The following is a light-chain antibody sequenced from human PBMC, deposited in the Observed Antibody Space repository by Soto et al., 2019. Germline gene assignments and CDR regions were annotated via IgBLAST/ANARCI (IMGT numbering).Light chain of an antibody. Sequence: QSVLTQPPSASGTPGQRVTISCSGSTSNIGRTTVNWYQQLPGTAPKLLIYIDNQRPSGVPERFSGSKSGTSASLAITGLQSEDEATYYCATWDDGLNGPVFGGGTQLTVL. CDR2: IDN. J-gene: IGLJ2*01. V-gene: IGLV1-44*01. CDR3: ATWDDGLNGPV. CDR1: TSNIGRTT.